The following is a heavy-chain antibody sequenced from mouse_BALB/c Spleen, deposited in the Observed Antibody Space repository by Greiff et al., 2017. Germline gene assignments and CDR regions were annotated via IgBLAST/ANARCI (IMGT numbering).Heavy chain of an antibody. CDR2: IDPETSGT. V-gene: IGHV1-15*01. CDR1: GYTFTDYE. D-gene: IGHD2-1*01. Sequence: QVQLKESGAELVSPGASVTLSCKASGYTFTDYEIHWVKQTPVHGLDWIGAIDPETSGTAYNQKFKGKATLTADKSSSTAYMELRSLTSEDSAVYYCTRGRNLLWPDYWGQGTTLTVSS. CDR3: TRGRNLLWPDY. J-gene: IGHJ2*01.